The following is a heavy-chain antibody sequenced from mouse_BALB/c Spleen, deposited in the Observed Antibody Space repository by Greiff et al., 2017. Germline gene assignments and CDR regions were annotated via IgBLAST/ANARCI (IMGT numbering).Heavy chain of an antibody. CDR2: ISYSGST. Sequence: VQLKQSGPGLVKPSQSLSLTCTVTGYSITSDYAWNWIRQFPGNKLEWMGYISYSGSTSYNPSLKSRISITRDTSKNQFCLQLNSVTTEDTATYYCARSAYGSYYFDYWGQGTTLTVSS. CDR3: ARSAYGSYYFDY. V-gene: IGHV3-2*02. CDR1: GYSITSDYA. D-gene: IGHD2-10*02. J-gene: IGHJ2*01.